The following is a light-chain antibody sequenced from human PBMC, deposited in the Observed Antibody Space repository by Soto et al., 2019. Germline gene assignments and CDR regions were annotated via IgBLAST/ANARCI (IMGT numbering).Light chain of an antibody. V-gene: IGLV1-47*01. CDR2: RNN. CDR3: AAWDDSLSGRV. Sequence: QLVLTQPPSASGTPGQRVTISCSGSSSNIGSHYVYWYQQLPGTAPKLLIYRNNQRPSGVPDRFSGSKSGTSASLAISGLRSEDEADYFCAAWDDSLSGRVFGGGTKVTVL. CDR1: SSNIGSHY. J-gene: IGLJ3*02.